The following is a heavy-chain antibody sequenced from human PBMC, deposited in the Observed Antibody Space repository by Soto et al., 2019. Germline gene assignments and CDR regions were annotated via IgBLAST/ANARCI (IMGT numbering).Heavy chain of an antibody. D-gene: IGHD2-21*01. CDR1: GNSFSSYL. Sequence: GESLKISCKGSGNSFSSYLIGWVRQMSGGGLGWIGSNCPRDTKTRNGPSFQSHVTITVHKSINTVYLQCSSIRASDTAVYCSACPAHYYCDGKSLDFDYWGQGTLVTVSS. J-gene: IGHJ4*02. CDR2: NCPRDTKT. V-gene: IGHV5-51*01. CDR3: ACPAHYYCDGKSLDFDY.